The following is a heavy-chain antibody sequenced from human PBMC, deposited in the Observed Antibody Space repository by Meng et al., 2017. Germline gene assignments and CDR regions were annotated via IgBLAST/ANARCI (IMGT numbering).Heavy chain of an antibody. Sequence: QVQLVQSGAEVKKPGSSGKVSCKASGGTFSSYAISWVRQAPGQGLEWMGGIIPIFGTANYAQKFQGRVTITADESTSTAYMELSSLRSEDTAVYYCARVRGYSNYGPNWFDPWGQGTLVTVSS. CDR3: ARVRGYSNYGPNWFDP. CDR2: IIPIFGTA. V-gene: IGHV1-69*01. CDR1: GGTFSSYA. D-gene: IGHD4-11*01. J-gene: IGHJ5*02.